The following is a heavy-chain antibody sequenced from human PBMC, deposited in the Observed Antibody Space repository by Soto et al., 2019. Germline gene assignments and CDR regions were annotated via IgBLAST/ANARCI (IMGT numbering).Heavy chain of an antibody. V-gene: IGHV4-31*03. CDR1: GASINSGVYY. J-gene: IGHJ4*02. D-gene: IGHD1-1*01. CDR2: IYYSGSSYDNP. Sequence: QSPTLSLTCTVSGASINSGVYYWSWIRQYPGKGLEWIGYIYYSGSSYDNPYYNPSLKSRLTISVDTSKNQFSLTLSSVTAADSAMYYCARAVVVWNLIHWGQGTLVTVSA. CDR3: ARAVVVWNLIH.